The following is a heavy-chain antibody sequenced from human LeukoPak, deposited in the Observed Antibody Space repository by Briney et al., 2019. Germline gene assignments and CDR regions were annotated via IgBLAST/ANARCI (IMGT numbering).Heavy chain of an antibody. CDR3: GRQTGPPDNYYHYYYMDV. D-gene: IGHD1-14*01. J-gene: IGHJ6*03. CDR2: ISSSSSYI. V-gene: IGHV3-21*04. CDR1: GFTFSSYS. Sequence: PGGSLRLSCAASGFTFSSYSMNWVRQAPGEGLEWVSSISSSSSYIYYADSVKGRFTISRDNAKNSLYLQMNSLRAEDTAVYYCGRQTGPPDNYYHYYYMDVWGKGTTVTVSS.